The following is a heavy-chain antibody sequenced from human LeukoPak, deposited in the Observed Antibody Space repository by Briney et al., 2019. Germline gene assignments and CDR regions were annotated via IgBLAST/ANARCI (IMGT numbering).Heavy chain of an antibody. D-gene: IGHD1-26*01. CDR3: AREGVGATKFDP. Sequence: PGGSLRLSCAASGFTVSNNYMSWVRQAPGKGLEWVSVIYSGGSTYYADSVKGRFTISRDSSKNTLYLQMNSLRAEDTAVYYCAREGVGATKFDPWGQGTLVTVSS. J-gene: IGHJ5*02. V-gene: IGHV3-66*01. CDR2: IYSGGST. CDR1: GFTVSNNY.